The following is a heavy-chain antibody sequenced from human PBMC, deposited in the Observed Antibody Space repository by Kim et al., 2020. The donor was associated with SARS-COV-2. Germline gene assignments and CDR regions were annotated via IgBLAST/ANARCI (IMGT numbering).Heavy chain of an antibody. J-gene: IGHJ3*02. Sequence: GGSLRLSCAASGFTFSSYGMHWVRQAPGKGLEWVAVIWYDGSNEYDADSVKGRFTISRDNSKNTLYLQMNRLRAEDTAVYYCARDGSSSWYWNVFDIWGQGTMVTVSS. CDR1: GFTFSSYG. CDR3: ARDGSSSWYWNVFDI. V-gene: IGHV3-33*01. CDR2: IWYDGSNE. D-gene: IGHD6-13*01.